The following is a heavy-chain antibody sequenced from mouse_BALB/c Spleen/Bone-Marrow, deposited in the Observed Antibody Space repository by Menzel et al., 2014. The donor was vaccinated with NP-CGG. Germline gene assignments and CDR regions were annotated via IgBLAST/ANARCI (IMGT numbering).Heavy chain of an antibody. J-gene: IGHJ3*01. Sequence: EVQLVESGPELVKPGASVKISCKTSEYTFTEYTIHWVKQSHGKSLEWIGNINPNIGGTTYNQKFKGKATLTVDMSSSTAYMDLRSLTSEDSAVYYCARGRFAYWGQGTLVTVSA. CDR1: EYTFTEYT. CDR2: INPNIGGT. V-gene: IGHV1-18*01. CDR3: ARGRFAY.